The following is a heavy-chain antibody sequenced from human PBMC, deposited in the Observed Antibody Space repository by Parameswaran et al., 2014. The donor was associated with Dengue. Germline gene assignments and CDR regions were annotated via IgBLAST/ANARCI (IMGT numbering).Heavy chain of an antibody. CDR3: AREGAYRDWFDP. CDR2: IIPILGIA. Sequence: SWVRQAPGQGLEWMGRIIPILGIANYAQKFQGRVTITADKSTSTAYMELSSLRSEDTAVYYCAREGAYRDWFDPWGQGTLVTVSS. D-gene: IGHD1-26*01. V-gene: IGHV1-69*04. J-gene: IGHJ5*02.